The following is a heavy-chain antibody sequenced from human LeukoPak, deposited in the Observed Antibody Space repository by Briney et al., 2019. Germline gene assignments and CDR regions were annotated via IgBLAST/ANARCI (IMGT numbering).Heavy chain of an antibody. CDR3: ARDSSGWLFDY. CDR1: GFTFSSYS. J-gene: IGHJ4*02. Sequence: PGGSLRLSCAASGFTFSSYSVNWVRQAPGKGLEWVSSISSSSSYIYYADSVKGRFTISRDNAKNSLYLQVNSLRAEDTAVYYCARDSSGWLFDYWGQGTLVTVSS. CDR2: ISSSSSYI. D-gene: IGHD6-19*01. V-gene: IGHV3-21*01.